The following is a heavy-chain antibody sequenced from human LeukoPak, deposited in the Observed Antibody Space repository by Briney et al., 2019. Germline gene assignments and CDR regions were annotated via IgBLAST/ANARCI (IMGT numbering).Heavy chain of an antibody. V-gene: IGHV3-23*01. Sequence: GGSLRLSCAASGFTLSSYAMSSVRQAPGEGLEWVSGIVVSGGSTYYADSVKGRFTISRDNSKNTLHLQMNSLRAEDTAVYYCAKERVTMDVWGKGATVTVSS. CDR2: IVVSGGST. J-gene: IGHJ6*04. CDR3: AKERVTMDV. CDR1: GFTLSSYA.